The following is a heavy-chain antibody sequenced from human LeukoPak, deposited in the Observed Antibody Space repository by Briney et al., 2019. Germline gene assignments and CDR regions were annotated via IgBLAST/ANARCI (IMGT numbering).Heavy chain of an antibody. CDR3: ARGYSSGWYNWFDP. CDR1: GGSISSYY. CDR2: IYYSGST. J-gene: IGHJ5*02. D-gene: IGHD6-19*01. Sequence: SETLSLTCTVSGGSISSYYWSWIRQPPGKGLEWIGYIYYSGSTNYNPSLKSRVTISVDTSKNQFSLKLSSVTAADTAVYYCARGYSSGWYNWFDPWGQGALVTVSS. V-gene: IGHV4-59*08.